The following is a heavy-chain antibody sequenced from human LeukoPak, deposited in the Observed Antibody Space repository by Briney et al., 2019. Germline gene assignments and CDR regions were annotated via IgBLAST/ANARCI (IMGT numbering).Heavy chain of an antibody. CDR3: AREYYDSSGYLTN. J-gene: IGHJ4*02. CDR2: IYYSGST. V-gene: IGHV4-31*03. Sequence: SETLSLTCTVSGGSISSGGYYWSWIRQHPGKGLEWIGYIYYSGSTYYNPSLKSRVTISVDTSKNQFSLKLSSVTAADTAVYYCAREYYDSSGYLTNWGQRTLVTVSS. D-gene: IGHD3-22*01. CDR1: GGSISSGGYY.